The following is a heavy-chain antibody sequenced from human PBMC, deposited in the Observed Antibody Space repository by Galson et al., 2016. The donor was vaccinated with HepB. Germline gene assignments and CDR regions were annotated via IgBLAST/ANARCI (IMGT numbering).Heavy chain of an antibody. CDR1: GGSISSDTNY. V-gene: IGHV4-39*01. D-gene: IGHD2-15*01. J-gene: IGHJ6*02. CDR3: ARHRSGAYRDLYYGTDV. CDR2: NYYSGST. Sequence: ETLSLTCTVSGGSISSDTNYWGWIRQPPGKGLEWIGNNYYSGSTNYNPSLESRVTVSVDMSKNRFSLKLSSLTAADTAVYYCARHRSGAYRDLYYGTDVWGQGTTVTVSS.